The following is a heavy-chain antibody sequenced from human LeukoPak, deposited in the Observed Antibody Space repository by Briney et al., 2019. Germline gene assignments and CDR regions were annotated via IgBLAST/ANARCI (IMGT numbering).Heavy chain of an antibody. J-gene: IGHJ4*02. Sequence: GGSLRLSCAASGFTFTSYSMSWVRQAPGKGLEWVSGTSDRGDYTYYADSVKGRFTISRDNSKNTLYLQMNSLRAEDTAVYYCARGAYYYDSSEAYWGQGTLVTVSS. CDR2: TSDRGDYT. V-gene: IGHV3-23*01. D-gene: IGHD3-22*01. CDR3: ARGAYYYDSSEAY. CDR1: GFTFTSYS.